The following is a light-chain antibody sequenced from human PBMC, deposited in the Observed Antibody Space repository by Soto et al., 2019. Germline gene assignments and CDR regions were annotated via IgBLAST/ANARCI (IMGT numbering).Light chain of an antibody. CDR1: NSDIGAYNY. Sequence: QSALTQPASVSGSPGQSITISCTGSNSDIGAYNYVSWYQQHPGKAPKLIIYEVIYRPSGISNRFSGSKSGNTASLTISGLQADDEADYYCSSYTGTTTLGVFGSGTKVTV. V-gene: IGLV2-14*01. J-gene: IGLJ1*01. CDR2: EVI. CDR3: SSYTGTTTLGV.